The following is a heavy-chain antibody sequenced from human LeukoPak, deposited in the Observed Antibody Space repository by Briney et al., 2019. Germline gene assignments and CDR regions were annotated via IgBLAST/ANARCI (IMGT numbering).Heavy chain of an antibody. CDR3: ARAGYCSSTSCWYYYYGMDV. D-gene: IGHD2-2*01. CDR1: GFTFSSYA. Sequence: PGGSLRLSCAASGFTFSSYAMHWVRQAPGKGLEWVAVISYDGSNKYYADSVKGRFTISRDNSKNTLYLQMNSLRAEDTAVYYCARAGYCSSTSCWYYYYGMDVWGQGTTVTVSS. CDR2: ISYDGSNK. J-gene: IGHJ6*02. V-gene: IGHV3-30-3*01.